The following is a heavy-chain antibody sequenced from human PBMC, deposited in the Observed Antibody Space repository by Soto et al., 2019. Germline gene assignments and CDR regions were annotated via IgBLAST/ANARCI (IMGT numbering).Heavy chain of an antibody. D-gene: IGHD5-18*01. Sequence: GESLKISFKASGYNFGGYWIGWVRQMPGKGLEWMGIIFPGDSDTRYSPSFQGQVTISADKSISTVHLQWRSLRAEDTAVYYCAKDLDSGYSYSPPSGYWGQGTLVTVSS. CDR3: AKDLDSGYSYSPPSGY. CDR1: GYNFGGYW. V-gene: IGHV5-51*01. J-gene: IGHJ4*02. CDR2: IFPGDSDT.